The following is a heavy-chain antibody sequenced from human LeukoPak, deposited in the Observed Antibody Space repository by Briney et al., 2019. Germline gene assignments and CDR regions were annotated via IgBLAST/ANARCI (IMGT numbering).Heavy chain of an antibody. CDR2: ISGSGGST. Sequence: GGSLRLSCAASGFTFSSYAMSWVRQAPGKGLEWVSAISGSGGSTYYADSVKGRFTISRDNSKNTLYLQMNRLRAEDTAVYYCAKTPLRYSSSSDTVDYWGQGTLVTVSS. V-gene: IGHV3-23*01. J-gene: IGHJ4*02. D-gene: IGHD6-13*01. CDR3: AKTPLRYSSSSDTVDY. CDR1: GFTFSSYA.